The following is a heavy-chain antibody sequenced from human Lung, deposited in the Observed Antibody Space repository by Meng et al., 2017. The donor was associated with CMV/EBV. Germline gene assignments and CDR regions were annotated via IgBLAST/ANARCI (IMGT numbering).Heavy chain of an antibody. CDR2: ISSSSSYI. Sequence: GESLKISCAASGFTFSSYSMNWVRQAPGKGLEWVSSISSSSSYIYYADSVKGRFTISRDNAENSLYLQMNSLRAEDTAVYYCAREGGRAGTPGSHYYGTDVWGQGTXVTVSS. V-gene: IGHV3-21*01. CDR1: GFTFSSYS. CDR3: AREGGRAGTPGSHYYGTDV. J-gene: IGHJ6*02. D-gene: IGHD1-1*01.